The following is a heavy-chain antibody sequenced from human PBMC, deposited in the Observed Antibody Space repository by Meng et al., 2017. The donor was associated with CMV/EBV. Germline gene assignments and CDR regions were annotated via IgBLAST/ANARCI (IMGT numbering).Heavy chain of an antibody. CDR2: ITPVTGHP. D-gene: IGHD2-15*01. J-gene: IGHJ4*02. V-gene: IGHV1-46*04. Sequence: KSSGSPVTVTCDASVDISTSYSRLQQRQARGKGLESIGMITPVTGHPTVVHKLQRRLSRTRNTSPSTVYMELCSLRSEDTGVYYCAREYSATWYFDYWGQGTLVTVSS. CDR3: AREYSATWYFDY. CDR1: VDISTSYS.